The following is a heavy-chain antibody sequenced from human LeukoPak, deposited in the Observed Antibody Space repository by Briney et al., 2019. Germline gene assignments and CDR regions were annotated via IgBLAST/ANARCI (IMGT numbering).Heavy chain of an antibody. Sequence: ASVKVSCKASGYTFTSYYMHWVRQAPGQGLEWMGIINPSGGSTSYAQKFQDRVTMTRDMSTSTVYMELSSLRSEDTAVYYCARGNPLDAFDIWGQGTMVTVSS. CDR2: INPSGGST. CDR1: GYTFTSYY. CDR3: ARGNPLDAFDI. V-gene: IGHV1-46*01. J-gene: IGHJ3*02.